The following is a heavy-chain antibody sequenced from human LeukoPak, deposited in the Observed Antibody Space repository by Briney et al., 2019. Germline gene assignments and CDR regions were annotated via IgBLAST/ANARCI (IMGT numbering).Heavy chain of an antibody. CDR1: GFMFSTYD. J-gene: IGHJ6*03. CDR3: AKGNCGGDCYTYYYFYMDV. V-gene: IGHV3-30*02. D-gene: IGHD2-21*02. CDR2: IRFDGSNK. Sequence: QPGGSLRLSCIASGFMFSTYDMTWVRQAPGKGLEWVAFIRFDGSNKYYADSVKGRFTISRDNSKNTLYLQMNGLRAEDTAVYYCAKGNCGGDCYTYYYFYMDVWGKGTTVTVSS.